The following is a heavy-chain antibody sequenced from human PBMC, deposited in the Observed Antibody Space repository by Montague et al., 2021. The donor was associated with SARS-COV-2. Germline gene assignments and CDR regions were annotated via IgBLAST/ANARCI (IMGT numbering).Heavy chain of an antibody. J-gene: IGHJ6*02. Sequence: SETLSLICAVYGGSFSGYYWSWIRQPPGKGLEWIGEINHSGSTNYDPSLKSRVTISVDTSKNQFSLKLSSVTAADTAVYYCARARRANYYYYYYGMDVWGQGTTVTVSS. V-gene: IGHV4-34*01. CDR2: INHSGST. CDR3: ARARRANYYYYYYGMDV. CDR1: GGSFSGYY.